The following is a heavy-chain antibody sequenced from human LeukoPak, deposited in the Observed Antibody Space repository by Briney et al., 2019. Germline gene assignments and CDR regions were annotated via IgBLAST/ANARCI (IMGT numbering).Heavy chain of an antibody. J-gene: IGHJ5*02. V-gene: IGHV3-7*05. D-gene: IGHD2-15*01. CDR1: GFXFSSYA. CDR2: INHDGSEK. CDR3: ARSIAAKTNRFDP. Sequence: GGSLRLSCAASGFXFSSYAMSWVRQAPGKGLDWVANINHDGSEKYHVDSVKGRFTISRDNAENSLYLQMNSLRVEDTAVYYCARSIAAKTNRFDPWGQGTLVAVSS.